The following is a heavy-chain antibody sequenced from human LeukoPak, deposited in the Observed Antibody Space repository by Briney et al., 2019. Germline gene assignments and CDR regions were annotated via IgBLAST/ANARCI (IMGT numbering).Heavy chain of an antibody. D-gene: IGHD2-2*01. Sequence: ASVKVSCKASGYTFTDYYVHWVRQAPGQGLEWMGWINPNSGGTEYAQKFQGRVTMTRDTSISTAYMYLSWLGSDDTAMYYCARDHCTRNSCYEDLYYGMDVWGQGTAVTVSS. J-gene: IGHJ6*02. CDR2: INPNSGGT. V-gene: IGHV1-2*02. CDR3: ARDHCTRNSCYEDLYYGMDV. CDR1: GYTFTDYY.